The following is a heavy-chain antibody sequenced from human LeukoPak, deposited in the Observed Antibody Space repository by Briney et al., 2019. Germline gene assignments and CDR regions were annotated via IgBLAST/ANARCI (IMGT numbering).Heavy chain of an antibody. CDR1: GYTFTSYD. V-gene: IGHV1-8*01. CDR2: MNPNSGNT. Sequence: GASVKVSCKASGYTFTSYDINWVRQATGQGLEWMGWMNPNSGNTGYAQKFQGRVTMTRNTSISTAYMELSSLRSEDTAVYYCARGRVVGLITNIAAAGDNWFDPWGQGTLVTVSS. D-gene: IGHD6-13*01. J-gene: IGHJ5*02. CDR3: ARGRVVGLITNIAAAGDNWFDP.